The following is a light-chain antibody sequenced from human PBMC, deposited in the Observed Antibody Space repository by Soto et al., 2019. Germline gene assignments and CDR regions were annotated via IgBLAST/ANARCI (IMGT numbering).Light chain of an antibody. CDR2: EVS. CDR1: SGDVGRYKY. CDR3: SSYTTSSTLI. Sequence: QSALTQPASVSGSPGQSIPFPATGTSGDVGRYKYVAWYQHHPGKAPKVMIYEVSNRPPWISNRFSGSKSGNMASLTISGLQADDEGDYYCSSYTTSSTLIFGGGTKLTVL. V-gene: IGLV2-14*01. J-gene: IGLJ2*01.